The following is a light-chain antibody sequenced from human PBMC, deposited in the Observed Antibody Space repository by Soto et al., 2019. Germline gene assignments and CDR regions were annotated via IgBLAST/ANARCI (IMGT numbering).Light chain of an antibody. Sequence: QPVLTQPRSVSGSPGQSVTISCTGTSSDVGSYNYVSWYQQHPGKAPKLMIYDVSKRPSGVPDRFSGSKSGNTPFLTISGLQAEDEDDYYCCSYGGSVVFGGGTKLTVL. CDR2: DVS. CDR1: SSDVGSYNY. CDR3: CSYGGSVV. J-gene: IGLJ2*01. V-gene: IGLV2-11*01.